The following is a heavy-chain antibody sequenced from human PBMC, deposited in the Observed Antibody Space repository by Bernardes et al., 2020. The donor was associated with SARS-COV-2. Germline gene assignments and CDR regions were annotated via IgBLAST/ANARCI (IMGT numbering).Heavy chain of an antibody. CDR2: IKEDGTDK. Sequence: GGSLRLSREVSGLIFSDYWMTWIRQAPGKGPEWLANIKEDGTDKHYADSVKGRFTISRDNTKNSLYLQMNSLRDEDTAVYYCVRPKSNFWGRGTLVTVSS. V-gene: IGHV3-7*03. J-gene: IGHJ4*02. CDR1: GLIFSDYW. CDR3: VRPKSNF.